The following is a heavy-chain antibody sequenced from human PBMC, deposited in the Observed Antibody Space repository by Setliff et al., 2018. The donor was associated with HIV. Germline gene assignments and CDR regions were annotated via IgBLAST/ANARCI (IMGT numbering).Heavy chain of an antibody. CDR3: ARTLLGGYYMDV. J-gene: IGHJ6*03. D-gene: IGHD3-16*01. CDR2: ISGSSSYI. Sequence: GGSLRLSCAASGFTFSLYIMNWVRRAPGKGLDWVSSISGSSSYIFYADSVNGRFTISRDNAKKSLYLQMDSLSPADTAVYYCARTLLGGYYMDVWGRGTTVTVSS. V-gene: IGHV3-21*01. CDR1: GFTFSLYI.